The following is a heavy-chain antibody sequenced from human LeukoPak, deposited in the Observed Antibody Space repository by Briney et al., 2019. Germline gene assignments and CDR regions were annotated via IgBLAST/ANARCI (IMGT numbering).Heavy chain of an antibody. CDR3: ARYYGSGSYACDY. V-gene: IGHV3-30*03. J-gene: IGHJ4*02. Sequence: GKSPRLSCAASGFTVSSYGMHWVRQAPGKGREWVAIISYDGSNKYYADSVKGRFTISRDNSKNTLYLQMNSLRAEDTGVYYCARYYGSGSYACDYWGQGTLVTVSS. D-gene: IGHD3-10*01. CDR2: ISYDGSNK. CDR1: GFTVSSYG.